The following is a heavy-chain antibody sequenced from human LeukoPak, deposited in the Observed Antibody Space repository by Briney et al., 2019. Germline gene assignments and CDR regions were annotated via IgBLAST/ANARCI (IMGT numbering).Heavy chain of an antibody. CDR2: ISSSSSTI. V-gene: IGHV3-48*01. CDR3: ARFRTWGDKAFDY. D-gene: IGHD2-21*02. J-gene: IGHJ4*02. CDR1: GFTFSSYS. Sequence: GGFLRLSCAASGFTFSSYSMNWVRQAPGKGLEWVSYISSSSSTIYYADSVKGRFTISRDNAKNSLYLQMNSLRAEDTAVYYCARFRTWGDKAFDYWGQGTLVTVSS.